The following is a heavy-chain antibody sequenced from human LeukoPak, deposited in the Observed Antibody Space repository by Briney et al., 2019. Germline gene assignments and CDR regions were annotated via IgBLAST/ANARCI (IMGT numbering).Heavy chain of an antibody. CDR1: GGSISSGDYY. V-gene: IGHV4-30-4*01. D-gene: IGHD6-13*01. Sequence: ASETLSLTCTVSGGSISSGDYYWSWIRQPPGKGLEWIGYIYYSGSTYYNPSLKSRVTISVDTSKNQFSLKLSSVTAADTAVYYCARGLMMAVAGRGEFHYWGQGTLVTVSS. J-gene: IGHJ4*02. CDR2: IYYSGST. CDR3: ARGLMMAVAGRGEFHY.